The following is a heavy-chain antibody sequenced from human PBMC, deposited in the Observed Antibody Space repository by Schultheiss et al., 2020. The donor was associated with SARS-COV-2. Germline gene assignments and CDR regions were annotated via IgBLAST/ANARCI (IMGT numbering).Heavy chain of an antibody. D-gene: IGHD3-3*01. CDR3: ARGRWDDFWSGYQDPTPYYGMDV. CDR1: GYTFTGYY. J-gene: IGHJ6*02. Sequence: ASVKVSCKASGYTFTGYYMHWVRQAPGQGLEWMGWINPNSGGTNYAQKFQGRVTMTRDTSISTAYMELSRLRSDDTAVYYCARGRWDDFWSGYQDPTPYYGMDVWGQGTTVTVSS. CDR2: INPNSGGT. V-gene: IGHV1-2*02.